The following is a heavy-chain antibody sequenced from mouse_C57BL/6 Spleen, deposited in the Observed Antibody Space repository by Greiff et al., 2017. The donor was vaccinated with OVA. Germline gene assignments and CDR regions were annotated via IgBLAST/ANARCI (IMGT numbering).Heavy chain of an antibody. CDR3: ARSGSNYAWFAY. CDR2: IYPSDSET. J-gene: IGHJ3*01. CDR1: GYTFTSYW. D-gene: IGHD2-5*01. Sequence: QVHVKQPGAELVRPGSSVKLSCKASGYTFTSYWMDWVKQRPGQGLEWIGNIYPSDSETHYNQKFKDKATLTVDKSSSTAYMQLSSLTSEDSAVYYCARSGSNYAWFAYWGQGTLVTVSA. V-gene: IGHV1-61*01.